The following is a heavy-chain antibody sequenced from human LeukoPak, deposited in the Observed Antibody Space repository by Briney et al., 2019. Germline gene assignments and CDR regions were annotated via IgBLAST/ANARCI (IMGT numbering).Heavy chain of an antibody. CDR2: ISAYNGNT. D-gene: IGHD1-26*01. CDR1: GYTFTSYD. J-gene: IGHJ6*03. V-gene: IGHV1-18*01. Sequence: GASVKVSCKASGYTFTSYDINWVRQATGQGLEWMGWISAYNGNTNYAQKLQGRVTMTTDTSTSTAYMELRSLRSDDTAVYYCARYSGSYYYYYYMDVWGKGTTVTVSS. CDR3: ARYSGSYYYYYYMDV.